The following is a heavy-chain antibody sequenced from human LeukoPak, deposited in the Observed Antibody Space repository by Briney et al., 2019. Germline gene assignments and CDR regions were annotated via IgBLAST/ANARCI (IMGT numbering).Heavy chain of an antibody. J-gene: IGHJ3*02. Sequence: GGSLRLSCAASGFTFSSYGMHWVRQAPGKGLEWVAVISYDGSNKYYADSVKGRFTISRDNSKNTLFLQMNSLRAADTAIYYCAKDSYDSSGYHGLDAFDIWGQGTMVTVSS. D-gene: IGHD3-22*01. CDR2: ISYDGSNK. V-gene: IGHV3-30*18. CDR3: AKDSYDSSGYHGLDAFDI. CDR1: GFTFSSYG.